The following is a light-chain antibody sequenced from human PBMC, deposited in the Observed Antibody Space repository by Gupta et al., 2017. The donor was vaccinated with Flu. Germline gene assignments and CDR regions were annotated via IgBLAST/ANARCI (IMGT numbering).Light chain of an antibody. Sequence: QSVLTQSPSVSAAPGQKVTIPCSGSSSNIGSNRVSWYQQLPGTAPRLVIYDNNKRPSEIPDRFSGSKSGTSATLGISGLQAGDEADYYCGAWDTSLNGYVFGGGTKVTVL. CDR1: SSNIGSNR. CDR2: DNN. CDR3: GAWDTSLNGYV. V-gene: IGLV1-51*01. J-gene: IGLJ3*02.